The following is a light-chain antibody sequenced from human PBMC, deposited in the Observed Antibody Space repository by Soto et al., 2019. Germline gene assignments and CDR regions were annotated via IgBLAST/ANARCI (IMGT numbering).Light chain of an antibody. CDR1: QSLIHSDGNTY. CDR2: HVS. J-gene: IGKJ3*01. V-gene: IGKV2-30*02. Sequence: DVVVTQSPLSLPVTLGQPASISCRSSQSLIHSDGNTYLHWFQQRPGQSPRRLIYHVSTRDSGVPDRFSGSGSGTDFTLEISRVEAEDVGVYYCMQGRHWPYTFVPGTTVDIK. CDR3: MQGRHWPYT.